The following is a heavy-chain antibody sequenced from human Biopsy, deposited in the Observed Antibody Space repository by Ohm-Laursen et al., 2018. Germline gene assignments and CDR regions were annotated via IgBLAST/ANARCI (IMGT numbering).Heavy chain of an antibody. CDR1: GESFNGYY. CDR3: ARGSGYFKLDV. Sequence: GTLSLTCAVYGESFNGYYWSWIRQTPGKGPEWIGEINQSGSTKYNPSLKRRATLSADSSNSQFSLRLTSVTAADTAIYYCARGSGYFKLDVWGQGTTVTVSS. V-gene: IGHV4-34*01. J-gene: IGHJ6*02. CDR2: INQSGST. D-gene: IGHD5-12*01.